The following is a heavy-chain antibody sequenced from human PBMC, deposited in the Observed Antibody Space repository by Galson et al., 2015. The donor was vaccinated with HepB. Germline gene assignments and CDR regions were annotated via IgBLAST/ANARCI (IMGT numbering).Heavy chain of an antibody. Sequence: SLRLSCAASGFTFSHYAMRWVRQAPGKGLEWVAVIWFDGSDKYYADSVKGRFTISRDNSKNTLYLQMNSLRAEDTAVYYCARDVLLFDYWGQRTLVTVSS. CDR3: ARDVLLFDY. V-gene: IGHV3-33*01. CDR2: IWFDGSDK. J-gene: IGHJ4*02. D-gene: IGHD2/OR15-2a*01. CDR1: GFTFSHYA.